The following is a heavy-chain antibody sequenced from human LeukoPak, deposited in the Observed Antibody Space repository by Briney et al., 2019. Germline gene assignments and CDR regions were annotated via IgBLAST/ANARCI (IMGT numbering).Heavy chain of an antibody. J-gene: IGHJ5*02. V-gene: IGHV4-59*01. CDR3: ARSVVAATWWFDP. D-gene: IGHD2-15*01. Sequence: SETLSRTCTVSGGSISSYYWSWIRQPPGKGLEWIGYIYYSGSTNYNPSLKSRVTISVDTSKNQFSLKLSSVTAADTAVYYCARSVVAATWWFDPWGQGTLVTVSS. CDR2: IYYSGST. CDR1: GGSISSYY.